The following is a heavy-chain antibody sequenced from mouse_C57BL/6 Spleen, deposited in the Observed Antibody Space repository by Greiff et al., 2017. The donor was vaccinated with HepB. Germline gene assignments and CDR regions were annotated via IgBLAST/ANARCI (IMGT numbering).Heavy chain of an antibody. V-gene: IGHV1-55*01. CDR2: IYPGSGST. J-gene: IGHJ3*01. CDR1: GYTFTSYW. CDR3: ASSSLLWSFAY. Sequence: VPLQHPGAELVKPGASVQLSCKASGYTFTSYWIAWVKQRPGPGLAWIGDIYPGSGSTNYNEKFKSKATLTVDTSSSTAYMPISSLTSEDSAVYYCASSSLLWSFAYWGQGTLVTVSA. D-gene: IGHD1-1*02.